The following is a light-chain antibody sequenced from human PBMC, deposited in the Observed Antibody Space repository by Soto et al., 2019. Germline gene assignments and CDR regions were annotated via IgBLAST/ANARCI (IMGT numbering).Light chain of an antibody. CDR3: SSYTSSSPLG. CDR1: SSDVGGYNY. V-gene: IGLV2-14*01. CDR2: DVS. J-gene: IGLJ3*02. Sequence: QSVLTQPASVSGSPGQSITISCTGTSSDVGGYNYVSWYQQHPGKAPKLMIYDVSNRPSGVSNRFSGSKSGHTASLTISGLQAEDEADYYCSSYTSSSPLGFGGGTQLTVL.